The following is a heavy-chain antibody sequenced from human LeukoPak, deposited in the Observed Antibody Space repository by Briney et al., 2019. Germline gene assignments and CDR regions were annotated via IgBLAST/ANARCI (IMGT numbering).Heavy chain of an antibody. D-gene: IGHD6-13*01. V-gene: IGHV4-59*01. J-gene: IGHJ4*02. CDR3: ARAGVGAAYLFDY. Sequence: PSETLSLTCTVSGGSISSYSWSWIRQPPGKGLEWIGYIYYSGSTNYNPSLKSRVTISVDTSKNQFSLKLSSVTAADTAVYYCARAGVGAAYLFDYWGQGTLVTVSS. CDR2: IYYSGST. CDR1: GGSISSYS.